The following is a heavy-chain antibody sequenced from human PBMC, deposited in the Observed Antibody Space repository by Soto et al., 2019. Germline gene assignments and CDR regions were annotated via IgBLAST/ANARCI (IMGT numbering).Heavy chain of an antibody. CDR1: GGSISTYY. D-gene: IGHD2-15*01. J-gene: IGHJ4*02. Sequence: QVQLQESGPGLVKPSETLSLTCTLSGGSISTYYWSWIRQPPGKGLEWIGYVYDRATTSYNPSLKTRFTISAHTSKNQFSLNPRSVTAADTSVYFCATIRSVFIGGRNDYWGQGSLVTVSS. CDR2: VYDRATT. V-gene: IGHV4-59*08. CDR3: ATIRSVFIGGRNDY.